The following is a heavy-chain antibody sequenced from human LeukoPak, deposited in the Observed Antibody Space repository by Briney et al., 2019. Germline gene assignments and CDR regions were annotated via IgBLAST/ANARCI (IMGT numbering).Heavy chain of an antibody. CDR2: IYHSGST. D-gene: IGHD4/OR15-4a*01. Sequence: SESLSLTCAVSGYSISSGYYWGWTRQPPGKGLEWIGGIYHSGSTYFSPSLKSRCTTPGDTSTHPFCLKPSSVTAADTAVYYCARHVGNDYADYWGQGTLVTVSS. J-gene: IGHJ4*02. CDR3: ARHVGNDYADY. V-gene: IGHV4-38-2*01. CDR1: GYSISSGYY.